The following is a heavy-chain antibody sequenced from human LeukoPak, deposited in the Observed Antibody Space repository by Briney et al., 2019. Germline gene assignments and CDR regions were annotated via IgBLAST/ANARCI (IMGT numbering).Heavy chain of an antibody. J-gene: IGHJ4*02. CDR3: TRLWVDTAMSGIDY. V-gene: IGHV3-49*04. CDR1: GFTFGDYA. CDR2: IRSKAYGGTT. Sequence: GGSLRLSCTASGFTFGDYAMSWVRQAPGKGLEWVGFIRSKAYGGTTEYAASVKGRFTISRDDSKSIAYLQMNSLKTEDTAVYYCTRLWVDTAMSGIDYWGQGTLVTVS. D-gene: IGHD5-18*01.